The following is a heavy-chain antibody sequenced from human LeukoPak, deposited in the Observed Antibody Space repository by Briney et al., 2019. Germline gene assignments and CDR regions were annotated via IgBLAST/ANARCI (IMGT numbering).Heavy chain of an antibody. CDR3: ARGGYCDSSGSTSYNWFDP. CDR1: GYTFTRYG. CDR2: INPYNGNT. V-gene: IGHV1-18*01. J-gene: IGHJ5*02. Sequence: ASVKVSCKASGYTFTRYGISWVRQAPGQGLEWMGWINPYNGNTNYAQNLHGTVTMTTDTSTSTAYMELRSLRSDDTAVYYCARGGYCDSSGSTSYNWFDPWGQGTLVTVSS. D-gene: IGHD3-22*01.